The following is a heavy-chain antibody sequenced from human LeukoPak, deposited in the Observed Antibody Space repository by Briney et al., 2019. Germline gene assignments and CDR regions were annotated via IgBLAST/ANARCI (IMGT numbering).Heavy chain of an antibody. J-gene: IGHJ4*02. CDR1: GYSISSGYY. CDR2: IYHSGST. CDR3: AREGDCSGGSCYFDY. D-gene: IGHD2-15*01. Sequence: SETLSLTCTVSGYSISSGYYWGWIRQPPGKGLEWIGNIYHSGSTYYNPSLKSRVVISVDTSKNQFSLELSSVTAADTAVYYCAREGDCSGGSCYFDYWGQGTLVTVSS. V-gene: IGHV4-38-2*02.